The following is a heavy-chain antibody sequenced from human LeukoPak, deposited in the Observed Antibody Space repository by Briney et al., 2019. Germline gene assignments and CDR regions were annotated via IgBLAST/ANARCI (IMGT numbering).Heavy chain of an antibody. CDR3: ARGARSGGSRHYYYYYYMDV. CDR1: GGSFSGYY. J-gene: IGHJ6*03. Sequence: ASETLSLTCAVYGGSFSGYYWSWIRQPPGKGLEWIGEINHSGSTNYNPSLKSRVTISVDTSKNQFSLKLSSVTAADTAVYYCARGARSGGSRHYYYYYYMDVWGKGTTVTVSS. V-gene: IGHV4-34*01. CDR2: INHSGST. D-gene: IGHD2-15*01.